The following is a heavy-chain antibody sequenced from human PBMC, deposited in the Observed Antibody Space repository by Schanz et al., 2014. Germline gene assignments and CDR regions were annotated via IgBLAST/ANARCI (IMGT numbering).Heavy chain of an antibody. V-gene: IGHV1-69*08. D-gene: IGHD6-13*01. CDR2: VIPILGVT. J-gene: IGHJ4*02. CDR3: AKDLAAVGVFDY. CDR1: GGTFSRLT. Sequence: QVQLVQSGADVKKPGSSVRVSCKASGGTFSRLTFSWVRQAPGQGLEWMGRVIPILGVTHYAQKFQGRVTITADKSTTTAYMELNSLNSDDTAVYYCAKDLAAVGVFDYWGQGSLVTVSP.